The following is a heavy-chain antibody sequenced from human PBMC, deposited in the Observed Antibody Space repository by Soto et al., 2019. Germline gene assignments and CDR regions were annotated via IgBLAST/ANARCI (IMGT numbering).Heavy chain of an antibody. J-gene: IGHJ4*02. Sequence: QVQLVESGGGVVQPGRSLRLSCAASGFTFSSYGMHWVRQAPGKGLEWVAVISYDGSNKYYADSVKGRFTISRDNSKNTLYLQMNSLRAEDTAVYYCAKDLSVQRTAAAGRGGDYWGQGTLVTVSS. CDR3: AKDLSVQRTAAAGRGGDY. CDR2: ISYDGSNK. D-gene: IGHD6-13*01. V-gene: IGHV3-30*18. CDR1: GFTFSSYG.